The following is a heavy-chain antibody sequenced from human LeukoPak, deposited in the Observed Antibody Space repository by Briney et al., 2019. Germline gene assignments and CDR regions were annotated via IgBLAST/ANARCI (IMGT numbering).Heavy chain of an antibody. D-gene: IGHD6-19*01. CDR3: AKGIAVAGTKSYFDY. Sequence: GGSLRLSCAASGFTFSSYAMSWVRQAPGKGLEWVSAISGSGGSTYYADSVKGRFTIPRDNSKNTLYLQMNSLRAEDTAVYYCAKGIAVAGTKSYFDYWGQGTLVTVSS. CDR1: GFTFSSYA. CDR2: ISGSGGST. J-gene: IGHJ4*02. V-gene: IGHV3-23*01.